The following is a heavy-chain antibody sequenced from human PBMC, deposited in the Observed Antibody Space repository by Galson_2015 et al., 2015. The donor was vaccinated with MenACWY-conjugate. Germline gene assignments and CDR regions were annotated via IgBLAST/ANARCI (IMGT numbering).Heavy chain of an antibody. Sequence: SLRLSCAASGFTFSSYWMSWVRQAPGKGLEWVANIKQDGSEKYYVDSVKGRFTISRDNAKNSLYLQMNSLRAEDTAVYYCARDGEMAPMYFDYWGQGPLFPVSS. CDR3: ARDGEMAPMYFDY. V-gene: IGHV3-7*03. D-gene: IGHD5-24*01. CDR1: GFTFSSYW. J-gene: IGHJ4*02. CDR2: IKQDGSEK.